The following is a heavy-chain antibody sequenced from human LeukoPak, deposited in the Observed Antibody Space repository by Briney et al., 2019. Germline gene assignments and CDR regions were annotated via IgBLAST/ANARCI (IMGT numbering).Heavy chain of an antibody. CDR3: ARKVATTLDY. D-gene: IGHD5-24*01. J-gene: IGHJ4*02. Sequence: SETLSLTCTVSGGSISSYYWSWIRQPPGKGLEWIGYIYYSASTNYNPSLKSRVTISVDTSKNQFSLKLSSVTAADTAVYYCARKVATTLDYWGQGTLVTVSS. V-gene: IGHV4-59*01. CDR2: IYYSAST. CDR1: GGSISSYY.